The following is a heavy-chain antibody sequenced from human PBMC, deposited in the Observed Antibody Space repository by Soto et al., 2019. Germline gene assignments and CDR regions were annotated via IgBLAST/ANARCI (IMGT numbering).Heavy chain of an antibody. CDR3: ARGYCSGGSCYSGLGYYFDY. V-gene: IGHV4-34*01. Sequence: SETLSLTCAVYGGSFSGYYWSWIRQPPGRGLEWIGEINHSGSTNYNPSLKSRVTISVDTSKNQFSLKLSSVTAADTAVYYCARGYCSGGSCYSGLGYYFDYWGQGTLVTVSS. D-gene: IGHD2-15*01. CDR2: INHSGST. CDR1: GGSFSGYY. J-gene: IGHJ4*02.